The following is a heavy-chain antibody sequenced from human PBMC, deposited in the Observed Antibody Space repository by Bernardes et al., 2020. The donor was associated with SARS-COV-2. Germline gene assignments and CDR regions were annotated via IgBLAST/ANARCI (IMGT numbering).Heavy chain of an antibody. V-gene: IGHV4-59*12. CDR3: ARDPTHEYDFWSGYYYGMDV. D-gene: IGHD3-3*01. Sequence: SEPLSLTCTVSGGSSKYYYWSWIRQPPGKALEWIGYIYYSGTTNYNPSLKSRVTMSVDTSKNQFSLKLSSVTAADTAVYYCARDPTHEYDFWSGYYYGMDVWGQGTTVTVSS. J-gene: IGHJ6*02. CDR1: GGSSKYYY. CDR2: IYYSGTT.